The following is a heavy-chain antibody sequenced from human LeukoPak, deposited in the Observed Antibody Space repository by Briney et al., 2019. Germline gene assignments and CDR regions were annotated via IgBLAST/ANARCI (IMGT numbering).Heavy chain of an antibody. D-gene: IGHD6-13*01. V-gene: IGHV3-30-3*01. Sequence: PGRSLRHSCAASGFTFSSYAMHWVRQAPGKGLEWVAVISYDGSNKYYADSVKGRFTISRDNSKNTLYLQMNSLRAEDTAVYYCAREVAAAATFDYWGQGTLVTVSS. J-gene: IGHJ4*02. CDR3: AREVAAAATFDY. CDR1: GFTFSSYA. CDR2: ISYDGSNK.